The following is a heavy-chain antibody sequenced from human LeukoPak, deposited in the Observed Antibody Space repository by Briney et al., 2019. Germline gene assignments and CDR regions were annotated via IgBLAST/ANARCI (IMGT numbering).Heavy chain of an antibody. Sequence: GGSLRLSCAASGFTFSSYAMSWVRQAPGKGLEWVSGISGSGGSTNYADSVKGRFTISRDNSKNTLYLQMNSLRAEDTATYYCARNKAGSTWHGDYWGQGTLLTVSS. CDR1: GFTFSSYA. D-gene: IGHD6-6*01. J-gene: IGHJ4*02. CDR2: ISGSGGST. CDR3: ARNKAGSTWHGDY. V-gene: IGHV3-23*01.